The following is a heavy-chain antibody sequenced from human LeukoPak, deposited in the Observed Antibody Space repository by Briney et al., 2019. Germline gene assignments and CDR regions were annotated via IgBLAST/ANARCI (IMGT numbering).Heavy chain of an antibody. J-gene: IGHJ3*02. V-gene: IGHV4-4*07. CDR2: IYTSGST. Sequence: SETLSLTCTVSGGSISSYYWSWIRQPAGKGLEWIGRIYTSGSTNYNPSLKSRVTMSVDTSKNQFSLKLSSVTAADTAVYYCARATLRFLEWFDAFDIWGQGTMVTVSS. CDR3: ARATLRFLEWFDAFDI. D-gene: IGHD3-3*01. CDR1: GGSISSYY.